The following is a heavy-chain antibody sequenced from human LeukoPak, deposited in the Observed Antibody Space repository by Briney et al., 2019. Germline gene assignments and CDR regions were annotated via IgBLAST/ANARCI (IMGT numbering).Heavy chain of an antibody. CDR3: ARDSATYYDFWSGYYTTNWFDP. D-gene: IGHD3-3*01. J-gene: IGHJ5*02. V-gene: IGHV3-21*01. CDR2: ISSSSSYI. Sequence: GGSLRLSCAASGFTFSSYSMNRVRQAPGKGLEWVSSISSSSSYIYYADSVKGRFTISRDNAKNSLYLQMNSLRAEDTAVYYCARDSATYYDFWSGYYTTNWFDPWGQGTLVTVSS. CDR1: GFTFSSYS.